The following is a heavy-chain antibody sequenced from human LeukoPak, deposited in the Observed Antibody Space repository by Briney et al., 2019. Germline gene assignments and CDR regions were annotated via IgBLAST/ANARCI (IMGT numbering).Heavy chain of an antibody. CDR2: FYISGGT. CDR3: ASLRGFAI. V-gene: IGHV4-61*02. J-gene: IGHJ3*02. CDR1: GDSISSGSYY. Sequence: SETLSLTCTVSGDSISSGSYYWKWIRQPAGKGLEWIGRFYISGGTNYNPSLKSRVTISVDTSKNQFSLKLTSVTAADTAVYYCASLRGFAIWGQGTVVTVPS.